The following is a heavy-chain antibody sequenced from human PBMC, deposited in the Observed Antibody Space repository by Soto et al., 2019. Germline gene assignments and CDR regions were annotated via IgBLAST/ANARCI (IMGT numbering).Heavy chain of an antibody. V-gene: IGHV3-30*03. CDR3: ATEVGATTP. CDR1: GFTIGGYG. Sequence: RLSCRASGFTIGGYGIHCVRKDPGKGLEWVAVISYDGSNKYYADSVKGRFTISRDNSKNTLYLQMNSLRAEDTAVYYCATEVGATTPWGQGTLVT. D-gene: IGHD1-26*01. J-gene: IGHJ5*02. CDR2: ISYDGSNK.